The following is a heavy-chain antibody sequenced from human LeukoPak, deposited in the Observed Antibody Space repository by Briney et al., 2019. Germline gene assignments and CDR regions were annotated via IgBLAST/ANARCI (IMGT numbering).Heavy chain of an antibody. D-gene: IGHD3-10*01. J-gene: IGHJ4*02. CDR1: GFTFSSYA. CDR2: IKEDGSEK. Sequence: PGGSLRLSCAASGFTFSSYAMSWVRQAPGKGLEWVANIKEDGSEKYFLDSVKGRFTIFRDNAKNLVYLQMNSLRVEDTAVYYCATDRGGGYFDYWVQGTLVTVSS. V-gene: IGHV3-7*01. CDR3: ATDRGGGYFDY.